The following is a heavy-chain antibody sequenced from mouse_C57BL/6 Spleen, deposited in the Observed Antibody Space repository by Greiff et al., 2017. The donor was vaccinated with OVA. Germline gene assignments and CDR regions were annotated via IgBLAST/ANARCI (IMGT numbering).Heavy chain of an antibody. V-gene: IGHV1-69*01. CDR3: ATGYYGNYGAMDY. Sequence: QVQLKQPGAELVMPGASVKLSCKASGYTFTSYWMHWVKQRPGQGLEWIGEIDPSDSYTNYNQKFKGKSTLTVDKSSSTAYMQLSSLTSEDSAVYYCATGYYGNYGAMDYWGQGTSVTVSS. J-gene: IGHJ4*01. CDR1: GYTFTSYW. CDR2: IDPSDSYT. D-gene: IGHD2-1*01.